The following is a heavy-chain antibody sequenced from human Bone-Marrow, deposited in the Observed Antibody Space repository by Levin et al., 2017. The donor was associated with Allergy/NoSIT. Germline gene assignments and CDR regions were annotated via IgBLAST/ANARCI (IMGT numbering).Heavy chain of an antibody. Sequence: SCTTSGFIFGSRGIHWVRQSPGRGLEWVAVIWYDGSQKYYADSVKGRFTISRDNSKNAAYLEMNSLRPEDSAIYYCTRQIPTLTSQRPVFDYWGQGTRVTVSA. J-gene: IGHJ4*02. CDR3: TRQIPTLTSQRPVFDY. CDR2: IWYDGSQK. V-gene: IGHV3-33*01. CDR1: GFIFGSRG. D-gene: IGHD4-17*01.